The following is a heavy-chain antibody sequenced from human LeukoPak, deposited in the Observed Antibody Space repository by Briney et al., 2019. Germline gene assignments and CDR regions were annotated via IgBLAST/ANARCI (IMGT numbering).Heavy chain of an antibody. Sequence: GASVKVSCKASGYTFTSYAMHWVRQAPGQRLEWMGWINAGNGNTKYSQKFQGRVTITRDTSASTAYMELSSLRSEDTAVYYCARDYSSGWYSFDYWGQGTLVTVSS. CDR2: INAGNGNT. D-gene: IGHD6-19*01. J-gene: IGHJ4*02. CDR3: ARDYSSGWYSFDY. V-gene: IGHV1-3*01. CDR1: GYTFTSYA.